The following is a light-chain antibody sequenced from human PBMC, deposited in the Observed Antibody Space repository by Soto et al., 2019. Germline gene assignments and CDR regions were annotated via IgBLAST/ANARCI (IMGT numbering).Light chain of an antibody. CDR3: QKYNYWPQT. Sequence: EIVLTQSPATLSVSPGERATLSCRASQSVSTYLAWYQQKPGQAPRLLIYGASSRATGIPARFSGSGSGTEFTLTINSLQSEDFAVYYCQKYNYWPQTFGQGTKVEIK. V-gene: IGKV3-15*01. J-gene: IGKJ1*01. CDR1: QSVSTY. CDR2: GAS.